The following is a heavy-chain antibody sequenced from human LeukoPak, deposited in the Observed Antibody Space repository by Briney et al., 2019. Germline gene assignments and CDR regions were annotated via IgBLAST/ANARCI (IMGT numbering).Heavy chain of an antibody. D-gene: IGHD3-3*01. V-gene: IGHV3-21*01. CDR1: GFTFSSYS. Sequence: GGSLRLSCAASGFTFSSYSMNWVRQAPGKGMEWVSSISSSSSYIYYADSVKGRFTISRDNAKNSLYLQMNSLRAEDTAVYYCARLSAFWSGYYPSTDYWGQGTLVTVSS. J-gene: IGHJ4*02. CDR2: ISSSSSYI. CDR3: ARLSAFWSGYYPSTDY.